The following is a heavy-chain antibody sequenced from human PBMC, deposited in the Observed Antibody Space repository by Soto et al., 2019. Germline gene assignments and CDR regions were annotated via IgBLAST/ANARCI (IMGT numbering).Heavy chain of an antibody. CDR3: AGGSGWTSDS. CDR1: EFTFSTYW. V-gene: IGHV3-7*05. J-gene: IGHJ4*02. CDR2: IKQDGGEK. D-gene: IGHD6-19*01. Sequence: EVQLVESGGTLVQPGGSLRFSCAVSEFTFSTYWMTWVRQAPGKGLEWVANIKQDGGEKHYLESVRGRFTISSDSAKKSLYLEMNSLRAEDTAVYYCAGGSGWTSDSWGQGTLVTVSS.